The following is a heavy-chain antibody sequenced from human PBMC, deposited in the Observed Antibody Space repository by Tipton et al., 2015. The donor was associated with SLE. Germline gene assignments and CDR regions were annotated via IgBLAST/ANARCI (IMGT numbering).Heavy chain of an antibody. CDR1: GGSFSGYY. Sequence: TLSLTCAVYGGSFSGYYWSWIRQTPGKGLEWIGEINHSGSTNYNPSLKSRVTISVDTSKNQVSLRLTSVTAEDTAVYYCARHPPRGGSGYALDNWGQGTLVTVSS. CDR3: ARHPPRGGSGYALDN. V-gene: IGHV4-34*01. J-gene: IGHJ4*02. D-gene: IGHD5-12*01. CDR2: INHSGST.